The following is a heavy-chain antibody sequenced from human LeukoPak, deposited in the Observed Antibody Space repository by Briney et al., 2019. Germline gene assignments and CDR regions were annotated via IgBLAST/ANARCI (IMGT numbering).Heavy chain of an antibody. J-gene: IGHJ4*02. CDR2: INHSGST. CDR1: GGSFSGYY. D-gene: IGHD6-19*01. V-gene: IGHV4-34*01. Sequence: PSETLSLTCAVYGGSFSGYYWSWIRQPPGKGLEWIGEINHSGSTNYNPSIKSRVTISVDTSKNQFSLKLSSVTAADTAVYYCARAVAGNDFWGQGTLVTVSS. CDR3: ARAVAGNDF.